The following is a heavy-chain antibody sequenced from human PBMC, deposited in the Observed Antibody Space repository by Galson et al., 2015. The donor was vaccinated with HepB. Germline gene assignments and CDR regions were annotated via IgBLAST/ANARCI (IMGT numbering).Heavy chain of an antibody. Sequence: LRLSCEASGFPFRSYAMHWVRQAPGKGLEWLAVISNDGSTKNYADSVKGRFTISRDNYQNTLYLQMNSLRPEDTAVYYCLRVITNAAMADAFDICGQGTMVTVSS. CDR2: ISNDGSTK. V-gene: IGHV3-30-3*01. CDR3: LRVITNAAMADAFDI. CDR1: GFPFRSYA. D-gene: IGHD5-18*01. J-gene: IGHJ3*02.